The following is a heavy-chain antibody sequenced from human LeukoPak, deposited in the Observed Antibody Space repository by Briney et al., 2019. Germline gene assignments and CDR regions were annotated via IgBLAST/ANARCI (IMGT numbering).Heavy chain of an antibody. V-gene: IGHV4-61*02. J-gene: IGHJ4*02. CDR3: ARGMAHYYDSSGYYLSPTAFDY. CDR1: GGSISSGSYY. Sequence: SETLSVTCTVSGGSISSGSYYWSWIRQPAGKGLEWIVRIYTSGSTNYNPPPKSGVTISVETSENQFPLKLSSVTAADTAVYYCARGMAHYYDSSGYYLSPTAFDYWGQGALVTVSS. CDR2: IYTSGST. D-gene: IGHD3-22*01.